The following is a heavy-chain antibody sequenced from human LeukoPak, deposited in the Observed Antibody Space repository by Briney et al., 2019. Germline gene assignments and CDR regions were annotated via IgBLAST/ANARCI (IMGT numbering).Heavy chain of an antibody. D-gene: IGHD3-22*01. CDR1: GGSISSGDYY. J-gene: IGHJ6*02. V-gene: IGHV4-30-4*01. CDR2: IYYSGTT. Sequence: SQTLSLTCTVSGGSISSGDYYWSWIRQPPGKGLEWIGYIYYSGTTYYNPSLKSRVTMSVDTSKNQFSLKLSSVTAADTAVYYCARGLAGPYDSTGFTVYYGKDVWGPGTTVNVSS. CDR3: ARGLAGPYDSTGFTVYYGKDV.